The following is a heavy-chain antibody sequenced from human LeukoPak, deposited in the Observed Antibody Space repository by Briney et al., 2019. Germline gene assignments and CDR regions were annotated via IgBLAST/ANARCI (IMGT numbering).Heavy chain of an antibody. CDR1: GFTFRTYT. CDR2: ISYDGYYK. CDR3: ASAGAVTGSFVH. D-gene: IGHD4-23*01. J-gene: IGHJ5*02. V-gene: IGHV3-30-3*01. Sequence: PGGSLRLSCAASGFTFRTYTMHWVRQAPGKGLEWVASISYDGYYKYYAESVKGPFIISRDNSKNTLYLQINSLRADDTAVYYCASAGAVTGSFVHWGEGTLVIVSS.